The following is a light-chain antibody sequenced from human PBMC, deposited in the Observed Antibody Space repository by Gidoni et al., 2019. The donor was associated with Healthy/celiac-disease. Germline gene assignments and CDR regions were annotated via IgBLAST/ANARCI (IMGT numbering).Light chain of an antibody. Sequence: EIVITQSPATLSVSPGERATLSCRASQSVSSNLAWYQQKPGQAPRLLIYGESTRATGIPARFSGSGSGTEFTLNISSLQYEDFAVDDCQQYNNWPPLTFGGGTKVEIK. CDR1: QSVSSN. CDR2: GES. J-gene: IGKJ4*01. V-gene: IGKV3-15*01. CDR3: QQYNNWPPLT.